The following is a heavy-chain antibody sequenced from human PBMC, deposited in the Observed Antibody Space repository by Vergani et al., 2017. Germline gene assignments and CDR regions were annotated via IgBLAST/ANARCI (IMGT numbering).Heavy chain of an antibody. CDR3: STGAGPFDI. CDR2: LCPSGST. D-gene: IGHD2-8*02. Sequence: QVQLQQWGPGLVQTSETLSLTCAASGSPISYWCWSWLRQPAGKGLEWIGRLCPSGSTNHKPSLKSRVTMSIDTSKNQFSLKLTSVTAADTAVYYCSTGAGPFDIWCQGTIVTVSS. CDR1: GSPISYWC. J-gene: IGHJ4*02. V-gene: IGHV4-4*07.